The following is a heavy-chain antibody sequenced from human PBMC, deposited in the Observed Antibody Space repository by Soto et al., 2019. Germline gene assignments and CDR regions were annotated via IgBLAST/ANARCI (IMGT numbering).Heavy chain of an antibody. CDR3: ARCYDGSGSYYSKYNWFDP. CDR2: INHSGST. J-gene: IGHJ5*02. Sequence: SETLSLTCAVYGGSFSGYYWSWIRQPPGKGLEWIGEINHSGSTNYNPSLKSRVTISVDTSKNQFSLKLSSVTAADTAVYYCARCYDGSGSYYSKYNWFDPWGQGTLVTVSS. V-gene: IGHV4-34*01. D-gene: IGHD3-10*01. CDR1: GGSFSGYY.